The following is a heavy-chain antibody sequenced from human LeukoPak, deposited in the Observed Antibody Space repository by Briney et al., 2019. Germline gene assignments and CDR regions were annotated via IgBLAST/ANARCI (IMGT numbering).Heavy chain of an antibody. CDR3: AKDIGGYSYGYYYYGMDV. Sequence: GGSLRISCAASGFTFSSYSMNWVRQAPGKGLEWVSGISWNSGSIGYADSVKGRFTISRDNAKNSLYLQMNSLRAEDTALYYCAKDIGGYSYGYYYYGMDVWGQGTTVTVSS. D-gene: IGHD5-18*01. V-gene: IGHV3-9*01. CDR2: ISWNSGSI. CDR1: GFTFSSYS. J-gene: IGHJ6*02.